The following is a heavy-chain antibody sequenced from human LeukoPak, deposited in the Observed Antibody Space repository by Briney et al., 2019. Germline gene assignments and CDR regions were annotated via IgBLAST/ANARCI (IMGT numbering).Heavy chain of an antibody. D-gene: IGHD3-16*01. CDR3: ARISPRFFTFWEGWYFVL. J-gene: IGHJ2*01. CDR1: GFTFSSYA. V-gene: IGHV3-64*01. CDR2: ISSNGGST. Sequence: GGSLRLSCAASGFTFSSYAMHWVRQAPGKGLEYVSAISSNGGSTYYANSVKGRFTISRDNSKNTLYLQMNSLRAEDTAVYYCARISPRFFTFWEGWYFVLWGRGTLVTVSS.